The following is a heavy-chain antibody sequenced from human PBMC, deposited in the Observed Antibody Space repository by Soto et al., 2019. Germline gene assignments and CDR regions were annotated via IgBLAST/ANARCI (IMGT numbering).Heavy chain of an antibody. CDR2: ITAFNSNT. V-gene: IGHV1-18*01. CDR1: GYTFNNFG. Sequence: QVQLVQSGGEVKKPGASVKVSCKASGYTFNNFGISWFRQAPGQGLEWMGWITAFNSNTRYAQRFQGRVTLTTDTYTSTAYMEVRSLRSDDTAVYYCARDWTLVTTTRAADYWGQGTLVTVSS. CDR3: ARDWTLVTTTRAADY. J-gene: IGHJ4*02. D-gene: IGHD3-22*01.